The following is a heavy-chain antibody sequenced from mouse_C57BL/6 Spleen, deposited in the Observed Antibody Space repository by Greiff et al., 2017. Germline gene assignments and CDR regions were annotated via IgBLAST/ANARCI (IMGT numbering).Heavy chain of an antibody. CDR2: ISNLAYSI. CDR1: GFTFSDYG. CDR3: ATGLHWFAY. J-gene: IGHJ3*01. V-gene: IGHV5-15*01. Sequence: EVMLVESGGGLVQPGGSLKLSCAASGFTFSDYGMAWVRQAPRKGPEWVAFISNLAYSIYYADTVTGRFTISGENAKSTLYLEMSSLRSEDTAMYYCATGLHWFAYWGQGTLVTVSA.